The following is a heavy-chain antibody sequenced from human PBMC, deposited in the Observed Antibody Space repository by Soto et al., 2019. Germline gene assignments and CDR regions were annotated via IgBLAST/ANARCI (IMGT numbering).Heavy chain of an antibody. Sequence: SETLSLTCTVAGDSVSSGSHDWNWIRQAPGKGLEWIGSIYFTGRTNHNPSLKSRVTISVDTSKNHLSLNLTSVTAADTAVYFCARAHAPTLPFDSWGQGTLVTVSS. V-gene: IGHV4-61*03. CDR3: ARAHAPTLPFDS. D-gene: IGHD2-15*01. J-gene: IGHJ4*01. CDR1: GDSVSSGSHD. CDR2: IYFTGRT.